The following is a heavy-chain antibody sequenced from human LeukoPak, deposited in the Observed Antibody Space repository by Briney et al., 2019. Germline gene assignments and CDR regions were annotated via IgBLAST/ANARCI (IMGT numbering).Heavy chain of an antibody. J-gene: IGHJ4*02. Sequence: PGRSLRLSCAASGFTFSSYGMHWVRQAPGKGLEGVAVIWFDGSYKYYADSVKGRFTISRDNSKNTLYLQMNSLRAEDTAVYYCARGMSVTYNAIDYWGQGTLVTVSS. CDR3: ARGMSVTYNAIDY. D-gene: IGHD1-1*01. CDR1: GFTFSSYG. V-gene: IGHV3-33*01. CDR2: IWFDGSYK.